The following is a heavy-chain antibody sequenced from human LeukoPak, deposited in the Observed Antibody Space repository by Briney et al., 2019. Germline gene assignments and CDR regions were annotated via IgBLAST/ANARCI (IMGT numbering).Heavy chain of an antibody. CDR1: DYTFTSYG. CDR2: ISAYNGNT. J-gene: IGHJ4*02. D-gene: IGHD3-22*01. Sequence: ASVKVSCKASDYTFTSYGISWVRQAPGQGLEWMGWISAYNGNTNYAQKPQGRVTMTIDTSTSTAYMELRSLRSDDTAVYYCARDHNYYGSSPFDYWGQGTLVTVSS. V-gene: IGHV1-18*01. CDR3: ARDHNYYGSSPFDY.